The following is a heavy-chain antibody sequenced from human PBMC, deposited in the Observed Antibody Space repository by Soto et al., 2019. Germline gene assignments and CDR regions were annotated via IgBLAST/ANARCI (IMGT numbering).Heavy chain of an antibody. J-gene: IGHJ4*02. D-gene: IGHD2-15*01. CDR3: AHAGDFDLLSFDR. Sequence: ITLKESGPPLVRPAQTLTLTCAFSGFSLTTTRMGVAWIRQPPGKALEWLALIYWDDDKRYSPSLKNRLTVSKDTSTNRVVLTITNISPDDTGTYFCAHAGDFDLLSFDRWGPGTLATVSS. CDR1: GFSLTTTRMG. CDR2: IYWDDDK. V-gene: IGHV2-5*02.